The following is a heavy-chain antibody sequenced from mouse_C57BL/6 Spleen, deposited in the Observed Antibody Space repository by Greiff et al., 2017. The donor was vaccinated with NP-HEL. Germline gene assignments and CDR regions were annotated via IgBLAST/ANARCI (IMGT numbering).Heavy chain of an antibody. CDR3: TTWLRRWYYFDY. Sequence: VQLQQSGAELVRPGASVKLSCTASGFNIKDDYMHWVKQRPEQGLEWIGWIDPENGDTEYASKFQGKATITADKSSNTAYLQLSSLSSDYTAVYYCTTWLRRWYYFDYWGQGTTLTVSS. D-gene: IGHD2-2*01. CDR2: IDPENGDT. V-gene: IGHV14-4*01. CDR1: GFNIKDDY. J-gene: IGHJ2*01.